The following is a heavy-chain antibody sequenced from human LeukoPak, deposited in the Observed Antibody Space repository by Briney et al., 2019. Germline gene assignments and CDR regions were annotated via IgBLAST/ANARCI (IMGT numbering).Heavy chain of an antibody. CDR2: ISWNSVSI. CDR3: AKDRGVAVAGTRGHFDY. V-gene: IGHV3-9*01. J-gene: IGHJ4*02. D-gene: IGHD6-19*01. Sequence: PGGSLRLSCAASGFTFDDYAMHWVRQAPGKGLEWVSGISWNSVSIGYADSVKGRFTISRDNTKNSLYLQMNNLRAGDTAVYYCAKDRGVAVAGTRGHFDYWGQGTLVTVSS. CDR1: GFTFDDYA.